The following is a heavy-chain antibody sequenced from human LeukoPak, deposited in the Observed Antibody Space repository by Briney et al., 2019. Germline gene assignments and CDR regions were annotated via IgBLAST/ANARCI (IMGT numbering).Heavy chain of an antibody. Sequence: GASVKVSCKASGYVFASHWLHWVRQAPGQGLEWVGYIKPDSDATDLAQRFQGRVTLTRDTSSSTAYLELNGLTADDTAVYFCAKDDPHQRFDNWGQGTLVTVSS. D-gene: IGHD2-2*01. CDR3: AKDDPHQRFDN. CDR2: IKPDSDAT. V-gene: IGHV1-2*02. J-gene: IGHJ4*02. CDR1: GYVFASHW.